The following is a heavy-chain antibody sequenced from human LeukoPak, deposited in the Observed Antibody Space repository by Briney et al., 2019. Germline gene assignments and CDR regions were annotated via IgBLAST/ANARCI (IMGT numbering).Heavy chain of an antibody. J-gene: IGHJ4*02. CDR1: GFTFSSYS. D-gene: IGHD4-17*01. V-gene: IGHV3-48*02. CDR2: ISSSSSTI. CDR3: ARDPYGDSYYFDY. Sequence: RGSLRLSCAASGFTFSSYSMNSGREAPGNGLEWVSYISSSSSTIYYADSVKGRFTISRDNAKNSLYLQMNSLRDEDTAVYYCARDPYGDSYYFDYWGQGTLVTVSS.